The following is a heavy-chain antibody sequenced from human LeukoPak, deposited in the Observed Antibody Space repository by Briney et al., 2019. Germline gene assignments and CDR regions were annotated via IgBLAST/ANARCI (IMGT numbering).Heavy chain of an antibody. CDR2: INHSGST. CDR1: GFTFSSYW. J-gene: IGHJ4*01. Sequence: GSLRLSCAASGFTFSSYWMSWIRQPPGKGLEWIGEINHSGSTNYNPSLKSRVTISVDTSKNQFSLKLSSVTAADTAVYYCTREIGGTTVHYWGHGMLVTVSS. CDR3: TREIGGTTVHY. V-gene: IGHV4-34*01. D-gene: IGHD1-7*01.